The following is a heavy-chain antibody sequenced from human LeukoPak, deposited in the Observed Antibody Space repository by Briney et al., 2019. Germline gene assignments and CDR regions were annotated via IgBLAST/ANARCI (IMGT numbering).Heavy chain of an antibody. J-gene: IGHJ5*02. V-gene: IGHV1-18*01. Sequence: ASVKVSCKASGYTFTSYGISWVRQAPGQGLEWMGWISAYNGNTNYAQKLQGRVTMTTDTSTSTAYMELRSLRSDDTAVYYCAREVNYYGSGMSGWFDPWGQGTLVTVSS. D-gene: IGHD3-10*01. CDR2: ISAYNGNT. CDR1: GYTFTSYG. CDR3: AREVNYYGSGMSGWFDP.